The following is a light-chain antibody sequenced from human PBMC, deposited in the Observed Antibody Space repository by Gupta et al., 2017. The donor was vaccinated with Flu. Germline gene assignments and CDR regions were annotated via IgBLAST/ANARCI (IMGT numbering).Light chain of an antibody. Sequence: SALTQPRSVSGSPGQSVTISFSGTNSDLGGYNSVCWYQQHPGKAPKLMIYDVDKRPSGVPDRFSASKSGNTASLTISGRQEEEEADYYCCAAVDNVSEVFGGGTKVTVL. CDR2: DVD. V-gene: IGLV2-11*01. J-gene: IGLJ3*02. CDR3: CAAVDNVSEV. CDR1: NSDLGGYNS.